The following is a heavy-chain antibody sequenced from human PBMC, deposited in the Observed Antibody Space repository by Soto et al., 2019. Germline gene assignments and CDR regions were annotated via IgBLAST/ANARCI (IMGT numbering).Heavy chain of an antibody. J-gene: IGHJ4*02. CDR1: GGSFSGYY. Sequence: SETLSLTCAVYGGSFSGYYWSWIRQPPGKGLEWIGEINHSGSTDYNPSLKSRVTISVDTSKNQFSLKLSSVTAADTAVYYCARVSPYSSSWYYFDYWGQGTLVTVSS. CDR2: INHSGST. D-gene: IGHD6-13*01. CDR3: ARVSPYSSSWYYFDY. V-gene: IGHV4-34*01.